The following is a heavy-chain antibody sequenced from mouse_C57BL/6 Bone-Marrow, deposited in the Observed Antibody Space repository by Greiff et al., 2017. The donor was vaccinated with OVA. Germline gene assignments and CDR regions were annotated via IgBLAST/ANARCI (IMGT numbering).Heavy chain of an antibody. CDR2: IDPETGGT. CDR1: GYTFTDYE. V-gene: IGHV1-15*01. D-gene: IGHD2-4*01. J-gene: IGHJ2*01. CDR3: TRGDYDVGYYFDY. Sequence: LQESGAELVRPGASVTLSCKASGYTFTDYEMHWVKQTPVHGLEWIGAIDPETGGTAYNQKFKGKAILTADKSSSTAYMELRSLTSEDSAVYYCTRGDYDVGYYFDYWGQGTTLTVSS.